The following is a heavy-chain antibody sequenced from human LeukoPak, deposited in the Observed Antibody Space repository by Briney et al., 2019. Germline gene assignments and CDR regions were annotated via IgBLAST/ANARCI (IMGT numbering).Heavy chain of an antibody. V-gene: IGHV1-8*01. Sequence: ASVKVSCKASGYTFTSYDINWVRQATGQGLEWMGWMNSNSGNTGYAQKFQGRVTMTRNTSISTAYMELSSLRSEDTAVYYCARGHELRYFDWLLGDYYYYYMDVWGKGTTVTVSS. CDR2: MNSNSGNT. CDR1: GYTFTSYD. CDR3: ARGHELRYFDWLLGDYYYYYMDV. J-gene: IGHJ6*03. D-gene: IGHD3-9*01.